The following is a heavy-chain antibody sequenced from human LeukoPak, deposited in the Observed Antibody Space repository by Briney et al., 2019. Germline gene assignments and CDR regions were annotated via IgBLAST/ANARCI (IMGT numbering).Heavy chain of an antibody. CDR3: ARLGYYDILTGQRPLDS. D-gene: IGHD3-9*01. V-gene: IGHV4-39*01. CDR1: GGSISSSSYY. CDR2: IYYSGHT. J-gene: IGHJ4*02. Sequence: SDTLSLTCTVSGGSISSSSYYWGWIRQPPGGGLEWIASIYYSGHTYYNPSLKSRVTISVDTSKSQFSLELSSVTAADTAVYYCARLGYYDILTGQRPLDSWGQGTLVTVSS.